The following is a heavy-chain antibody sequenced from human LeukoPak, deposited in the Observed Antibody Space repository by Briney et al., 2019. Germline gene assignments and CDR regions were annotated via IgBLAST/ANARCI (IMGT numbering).Heavy chain of an antibody. Sequence: GGSLRLSCAASGFTFSSYTMNWVRQAPGKGLEWVSSISSSSSYIYYAGSVKGRFTISRDNAKNSLYLQMNSLRAEDTAVYYCARGTRITLLRGSPNDAFDIWGQGTMVTVSS. CDR2: ISSSSSYI. CDR3: ARGTRITLLRGSPNDAFDI. V-gene: IGHV3-21*01. CDR1: GFTFSSYT. D-gene: IGHD3-10*01. J-gene: IGHJ3*02.